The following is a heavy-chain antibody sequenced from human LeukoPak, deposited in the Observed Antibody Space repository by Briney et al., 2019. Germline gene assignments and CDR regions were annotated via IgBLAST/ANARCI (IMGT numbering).Heavy chain of an antibody. Sequence: KPSETLSLTCAVYGGSFSGYYWSWIRQPPGKGLEWVGEINHSGSTNYNPSLKSRVTISVDTSKNQFSLKLSSVTAADTAVYYCARLTAMAPADYWGQGTLVTVSS. D-gene: IGHD5-18*01. CDR3: ARLTAMAPADY. CDR1: GGSFSGYY. V-gene: IGHV4-34*01. J-gene: IGHJ4*02. CDR2: INHSGST.